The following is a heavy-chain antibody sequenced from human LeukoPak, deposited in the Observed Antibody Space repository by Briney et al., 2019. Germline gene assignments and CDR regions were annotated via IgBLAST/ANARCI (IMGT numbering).Heavy chain of an antibody. CDR1: GGSFSGYY. Sequence: PSETLSLTCAVYGGSFSGYYWSWIRQPPGKGLEWIGEINHSGSTNYNPSLKSRVTISVDTSKNQFSLKLSSVTAADTAVYYCARHYTVVTPDFDSWGQGTLVTVSS. V-gene: IGHV4-34*01. CDR2: INHSGST. D-gene: IGHD4-23*01. CDR3: ARHYTVVTPDFDS. J-gene: IGHJ4*02.